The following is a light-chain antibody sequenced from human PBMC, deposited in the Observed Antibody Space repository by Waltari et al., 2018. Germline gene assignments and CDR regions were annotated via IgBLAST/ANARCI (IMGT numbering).Light chain of an antibody. CDR2: DVS. CDR3: SSYTTTSSWV. J-gene: IGLJ3*02. CDR1: SGEIANFKF. Sequence: QSALTQPASVSGPPGQSITISCTGTSGEIANFKFVSCYQQEPARAPKLIVYDVSQRPSGVSNRFSGSKSGNTASLTISGVQAEDEADYYCSSYTTTSSWVFGGGTKLTVL. V-gene: IGLV2-14*02.